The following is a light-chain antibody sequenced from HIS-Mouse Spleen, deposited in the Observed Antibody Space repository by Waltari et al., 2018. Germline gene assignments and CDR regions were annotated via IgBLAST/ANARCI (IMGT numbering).Light chain of an antibody. Sequence: SYELTQPPSVSVSPGQTASIPCSGDKLGDKHACWYQQKPGRSPVLVIYQDSKRPSGIPERFSGSNSGNTATLTISGTQAMDEADYYCQAWDSSYSVFGGGTKLTVL. CDR1: KLGDKH. V-gene: IGLV3-1*01. CDR2: QDS. J-gene: IGLJ2*01. CDR3: QAWDSSYSV.